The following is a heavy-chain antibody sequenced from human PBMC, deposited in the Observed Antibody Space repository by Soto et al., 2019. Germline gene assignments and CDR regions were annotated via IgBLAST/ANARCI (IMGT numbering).Heavy chain of an antibody. J-gene: IGHJ4*02. D-gene: IGHD3-22*01. V-gene: IGHV4-34*01. CDR1: GGSFSGYY. CDR2: INHSGST. Sequence: QVQLQQWGAGLLKPSETLSLTCAVYGGSFSGYYWSWIRQPPGKGVEWIGEINHSGSTNYNPSLKSRVTISVDTAKNHFSLKLSSVTAAYTAVYYCARPRDYYDSSGYYPPPFDYWGQGTLVTVSS. CDR3: ARPRDYYDSSGYYPPPFDY.